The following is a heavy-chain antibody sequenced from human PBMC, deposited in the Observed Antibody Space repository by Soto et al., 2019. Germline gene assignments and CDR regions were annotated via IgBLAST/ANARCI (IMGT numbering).Heavy chain of an antibody. CDR3: AKGSWVHHGSEGGNWLDP. D-gene: IGHD3-10*01. V-gene: IGHV3-23*01. J-gene: IGHJ5*02. Sequence: EVQFLESGGGLVQPGGSLRLSCAASGVTFSNYAMNWVRQAPGKGLEWVSGISHSGSSTYYADSLKGRFTISRDNSKNTLFLQMNSLTAEDTAVYYCAKGSWVHHGSEGGNWLDPWGQGTLVTVSS. CDR1: GVTFSNYA. CDR2: ISHSGSST.